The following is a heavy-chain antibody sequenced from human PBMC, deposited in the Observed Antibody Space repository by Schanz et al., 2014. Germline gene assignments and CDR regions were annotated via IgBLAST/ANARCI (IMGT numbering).Heavy chain of an antibody. CDR1: GFTFCGYA. CDR3: ARDPNPSAWLPYFDT. CDR2: ISYDGSTK. D-gene: IGHD6-19*01. Sequence: QVQLLESGGGVVQPGRSLRLSCAVSGFTFCGYALHWVRQAPGKGLEWVAVISYDGSTKYYADSVKGRFTISRDNSKNTLYLQINSLRTDDTAMYYCARDPNPSAWLPYFDTWGQGTLVTVSS. J-gene: IGHJ4*02. V-gene: IGHV3-30-3*01.